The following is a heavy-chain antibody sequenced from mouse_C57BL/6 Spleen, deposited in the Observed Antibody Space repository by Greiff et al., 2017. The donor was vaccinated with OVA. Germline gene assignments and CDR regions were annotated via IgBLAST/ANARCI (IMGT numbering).Heavy chain of an antibody. Sequence: EVQVVESEGGLVQPGSSMKLSCTASGFTFSDYYMAWVRQVPEKGLEWVANINYDGSSTYYLDSLKSRFIISRDNAKNILYLQMSSLKSEDTATYYCARDRRYYFDYWGQGTTLTVSS. V-gene: IGHV5-16*01. J-gene: IGHJ2*01. CDR3: ARDRRYYFDY. CDR1: GFTFSDYY. CDR2: INYDGSST.